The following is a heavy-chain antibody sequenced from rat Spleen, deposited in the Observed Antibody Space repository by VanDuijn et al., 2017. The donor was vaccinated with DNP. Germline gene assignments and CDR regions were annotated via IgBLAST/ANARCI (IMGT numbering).Heavy chain of an antibody. V-gene: IGHV5-31*01. CDR1: GFSFSHYW. CDR3: ARHEATTGAMDA. Sequence: EVQLVESGGDLVQPGRSLKLSCVASGFSFSHYWMTWIRQVPGKGLEWIASITSGGSSYYPDSVKGRFTISRDNAKSTLYLQMNSLRSEDTATYYCARHEATTGAMDAWGQGTSVTVSS. CDR2: ITSGGSS. J-gene: IGHJ4*01. D-gene: IGHD1-11*01.